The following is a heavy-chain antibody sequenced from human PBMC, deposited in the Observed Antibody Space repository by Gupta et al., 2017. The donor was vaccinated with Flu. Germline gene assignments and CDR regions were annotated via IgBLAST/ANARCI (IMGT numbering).Heavy chain of an antibody. CDR1: GFTFSSYG. J-gene: IGHJ4*02. D-gene: IGHD5-12*01. CDR3: AKDAGSGYDLDY. V-gene: IGHV3-30*18. Sequence: QVQLVESGGGVVQPGRSLRLSCAASGFTFSSYGMHWVRQAPGKGLEWVAVISYDGSNKYYADSVKGRFTISRDNSKNTLYLQMNSLRAEDTAVYYCAKDAGSGYDLDYWGQGTLVTVSS. CDR2: ISYDGSNK.